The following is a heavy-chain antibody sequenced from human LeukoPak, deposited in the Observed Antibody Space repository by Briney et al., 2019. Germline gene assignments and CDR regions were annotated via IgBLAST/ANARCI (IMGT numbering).Heavy chain of an antibody. CDR1: GFTFDDYA. Sequence: GGSLRLSCAASGFTFDDYAMHWVRQAPGKGLEWVSLISGDGGSTYYADSVKGRFTISRDNSKNSLYLQMNSLRTEDTALYYCAKDSYSSSWYVGSSYFDYWGQGTLVTVSS. CDR3: AKDSYSSSWYVGSSYFDY. D-gene: IGHD6-13*01. V-gene: IGHV3-43*02. CDR2: ISGDGGST. J-gene: IGHJ4*02.